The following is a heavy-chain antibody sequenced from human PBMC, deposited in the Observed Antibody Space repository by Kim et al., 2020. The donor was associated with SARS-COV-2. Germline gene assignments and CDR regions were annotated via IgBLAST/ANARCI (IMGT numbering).Heavy chain of an antibody. CDR2: ISGSGGST. D-gene: IGHD1-26*01. CDR3: AKAVRGSSLDWFDP. V-gene: IGHV3-23*01. CDR1: GFTFSSYA. Sequence: GGSLRLSCAASGFTFSSYAMNWVRQAPGKGLEWVSAISGSGGSTYYAYSVKGRFTISRDNSKNTLYLQMNSLRAEDTAVYYCAKAVRGSSLDWFDPWGQGTLVTVSS. J-gene: IGHJ5*02.